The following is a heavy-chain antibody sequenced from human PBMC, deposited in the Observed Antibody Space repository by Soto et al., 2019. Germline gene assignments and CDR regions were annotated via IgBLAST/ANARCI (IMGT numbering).Heavy chain of an antibody. CDR2: IFNSGST. D-gene: IGHD6-6*01. CDR1: GDSITSYH. Sequence: SETLSLTCTVSGDSITSYHWSWIRQSPEKGLEWIGYIFNSGSTAYNTYLKGRVTISADRSKNQFSLKLTSVTAADTALYYCARHRPQEDGSKKGFDYWGQGTPVTVSS. V-gene: IGHV4-59*08. CDR3: ARHRPQEDGSKKGFDY. J-gene: IGHJ4*02.